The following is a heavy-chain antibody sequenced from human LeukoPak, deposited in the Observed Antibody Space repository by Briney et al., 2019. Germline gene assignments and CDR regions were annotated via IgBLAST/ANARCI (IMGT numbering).Heavy chain of an antibody. Sequence: GGSLRLSCAASGFTFSSYWMSWVRQAPGKGLEWVANIKQDGSEKYYVDSVKGRFTISRDNAKNSLYLQMNSLRAEDTAVYYCASAGYYYDSSGSHYWGQGTLVTVSS. J-gene: IGHJ4*02. D-gene: IGHD3-22*01. V-gene: IGHV3-7*01. CDR2: IKQDGSEK. CDR1: GFTFSSYW. CDR3: ASAGYYYDSSGSHY.